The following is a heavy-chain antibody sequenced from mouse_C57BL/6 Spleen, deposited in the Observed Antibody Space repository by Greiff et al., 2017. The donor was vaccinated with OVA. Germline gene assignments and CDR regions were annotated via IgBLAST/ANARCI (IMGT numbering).Heavy chain of an antibody. J-gene: IGHJ4*01. Sequence: QVQLQQPGAELVKPGASVKMSCKASGYTFTSYWITWVKQRPGQGLEWIGDIYPGSGSTNYNEKFKSKATLTVDTSSSTAYMQLSSLTSEDSAVYYCAYYGSSYPYAMDYWGQRTSVTVSS. CDR1: GYTFTSYW. V-gene: IGHV1-55*01. D-gene: IGHD1-1*01. CDR3: AYYGSSYPYAMDY. CDR2: IYPGSGST.